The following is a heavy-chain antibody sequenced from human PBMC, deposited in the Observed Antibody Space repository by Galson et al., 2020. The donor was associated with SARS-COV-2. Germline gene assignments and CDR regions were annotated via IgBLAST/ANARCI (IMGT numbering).Heavy chain of an antibody. Sequence: GGSLRLSCAASGFTFSSSAMSWARQAPGKGLEWVPAISGSGGSTYYADSVKGRFTISRDNSKNTLYLQMNSLRAEDTAVYYCAKNTAGERGGDCHDYWGQGTLVTVSS. CDR3: AKNTAGERGGDCHDY. CDR2: ISGSGGST. CDR1: GFTFSSSA. V-gene: IGHV3-23*01. D-gene: IGHD2-21*02. J-gene: IGHJ4*02.